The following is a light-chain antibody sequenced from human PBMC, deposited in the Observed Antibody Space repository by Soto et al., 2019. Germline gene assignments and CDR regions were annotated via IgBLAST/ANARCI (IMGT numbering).Light chain of an antibody. CDR2: GAS. CDR3: QQYGSSPTT. CDR1: QSVSSN. Sequence: EIVMTQSPATLSVSPVERATLSCRASQSVSSNLAWYQQKPGQAPRLLIYGASTRATGIPARFSGSGSGTDFTLTISRLEPEDFAVYYCQQYGSSPTTFGQGTKVDIK. J-gene: IGKJ1*01. V-gene: IGKV3-15*01.